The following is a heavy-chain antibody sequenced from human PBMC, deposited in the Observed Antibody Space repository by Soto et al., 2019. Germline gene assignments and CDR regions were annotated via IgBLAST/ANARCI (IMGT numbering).Heavy chain of an antibody. CDR2: VYWDDDK. J-gene: IGHJ6*02. V-gene: IGHV2-5*02. CDR1: GFSLSTSGVG. CDR3: AHSRFTYGYYSYGLDV. Sequence: QITLKESGPTLVKPTQTLTLTCTLSGFSLSTSGVGVEWIRQPPGKALEWLALVYWDDDKRYSPSLKSRLTITKDTSKNQVVLTMTNMDPMDTATYYCAHSRFTYGYYSYGLDVWGHGTTVTVSS. D-gene: IGHD5-18*01.